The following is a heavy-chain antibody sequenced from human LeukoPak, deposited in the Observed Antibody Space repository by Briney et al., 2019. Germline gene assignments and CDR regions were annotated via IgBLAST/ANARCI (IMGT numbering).Heavy chain of an antibody. CDR2: IYTSGTT. V-gene: IGHV4-61*02. CDR1: GGSISSGGYY. J-gene: IGHJ4*02. CDR3: ARATYYYDSRGYLLDY. D-gene: IGHD3-22*01. Sequence: PSETLSLTCTVSGGSISSGGYYWSRIRQPAGKGLEWIGRIYTSGTTNYNPSLKSRVTISLDTSKNQLSLKLSSVTAADTALYYCARATYYYDSRGYLLDYWGQGTRVTVSS.